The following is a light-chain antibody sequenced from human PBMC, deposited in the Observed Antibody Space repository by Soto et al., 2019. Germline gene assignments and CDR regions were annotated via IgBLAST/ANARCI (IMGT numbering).Light chain of an antibody. J-gene: IGKJ5*01. V-gene: IGKV3-15*01. CDR2: GAS. CDR1: QSVSSN. Sequence: EIVMTQSPATLSVSPGERATLSCRASQSVSSNLAWYQQKPGQAPRLLSYGASTRATGIPARFSGSGSGTEFTLTISSLQSEDFAVYYCQQYNNWPITFGRGTRLEIK. CDR3: QQYNNWPIT.